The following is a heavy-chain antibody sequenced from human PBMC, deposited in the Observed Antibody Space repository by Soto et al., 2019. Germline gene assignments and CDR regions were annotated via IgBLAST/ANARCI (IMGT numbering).Heavy chain of an antibody. Sequence: GGSLRLSCAASGLTFSNYAMSWVRQAPGKGLERVSKISGSSGSTYYGDNVKGRFTISRDKSKNMLYLQMYSLRVEDTAVYYCAKDLGYYDSSGYYDYWGQGT. CDR2: ISGSSGST. D-gene: IGHD3-22*01. J-gene: IGHJ4*02. CDR3: AKDLGYYDSSGYYDY. CDR1: GLTFSNYA. V-gene: IGHV3-23*01.